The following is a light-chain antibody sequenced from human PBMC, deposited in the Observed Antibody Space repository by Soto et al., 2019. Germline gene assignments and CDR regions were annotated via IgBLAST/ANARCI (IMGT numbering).Light chain of an antibody. CDR1: QSVGSNY. J-gene: IGKJ1*01. V-gene: IGKV3-20*01. CDR2: GAS. CDR3: QQYGSSGT. Sequence: RVFKQSSGTRCLETEERSRRSPRASQSVGSNYLAWYQQKPGQAPRVLIYGASSRATGIPDRFSGSGSGTDFTLTISRLEPEDFAVYYCQQYGSSGTFGQGTKVDI.